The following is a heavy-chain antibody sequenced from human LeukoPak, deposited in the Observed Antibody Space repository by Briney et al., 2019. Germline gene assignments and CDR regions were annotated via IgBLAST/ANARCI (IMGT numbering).Heavy chain of an antibody. Sequence: GGSLSLSCAASGFTFSSYSMNWVRQAPGKGLEWVSSISSSSSYIYYADSVKGRFTISRDNAKNSLYLQMNSLRAEDTAVYYCARVQSSSWRIDYWGQGTLVTVSS. CDR3: ARVQSSSWRIDY. CDR1: GFTFSSYS. J-gene: IGHJ4*02. CDR2: ISSSSSYI. D-gene: IGHD6-13*01. V-gene: IGHV3-21*01.